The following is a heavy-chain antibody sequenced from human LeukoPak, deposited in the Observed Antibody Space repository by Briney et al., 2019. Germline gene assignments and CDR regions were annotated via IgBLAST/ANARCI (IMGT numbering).Heavy chain of an antibody. D-gene: IGHD3-10*01. V-gene: IGHV4-39*07. CDR2: IYYSGST. Sequence: SETLSLTCTVSGGSISSSSYYWGWIRQPPGKGLEWIGSIYYSGSTYYNPSLKSRVTISVDTSKNQFSLKLSSVTAADTAVYYCAWDRRMVRGVPHHNWFDPWGQGTLVTVSS. CDR1: GGSISSSSYY. J-gene: IGHJ5*02. CDR3: AWDRRMVRGVPHHNWFDP.